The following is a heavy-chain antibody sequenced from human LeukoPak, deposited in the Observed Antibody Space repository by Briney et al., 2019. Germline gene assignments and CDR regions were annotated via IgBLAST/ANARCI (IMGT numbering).Heavy chain of an antibody. J-gene: IGHJ4*02. CDR1: RFTFSSYW. CDR3: ARLEQWLTPY. D-gene: IGHD6-19*01. CDR2: IKQDGSEK. Sequence: GGSLRLSCAASRFTFSSYWMSWVRQAPGKGLEWVANIKQDGSEKNYVDSVKGRFTISRDNAKNSLYLQMNSLRVEDTAVYYCARLEQWLTPYWGQGTLVTVSS. V-gene: IGHV3-7*01.